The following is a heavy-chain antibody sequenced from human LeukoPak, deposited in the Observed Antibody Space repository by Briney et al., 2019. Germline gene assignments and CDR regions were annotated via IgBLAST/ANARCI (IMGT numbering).Heavy chain of an antibody. CDR2: IYSGGST. J-gene: IGHJ4*02. D-gene: IGHD3-10*01. Sequence: GGSLRXSCXAXXXXVXSNYMSWVRQAPGKGLAWVSVIYSGGSTYYADSVKGRFTISRDNSKNTLYLQMNSLRPEDTAVYYCARGRGVDYWGQGTLVTVSS. CDR1: XXXVXSNY. V-gene: IGHV3-66*01. CDR3: ARGRGVDY.